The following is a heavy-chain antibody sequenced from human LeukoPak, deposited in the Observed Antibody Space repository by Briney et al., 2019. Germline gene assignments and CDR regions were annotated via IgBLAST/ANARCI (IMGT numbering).Heavy chain of an antibody. D-gene: IGHD3-22*01. Sequence: SETLSLTCAVYGGSLNGHYWSWIRQPPGKGLEWIGEGSESGGTKFNPSLKSRVTISADTSKNQFSLKLSSVTAADTAVYYCARDSITMIPRVSYYGMDVWGQGTTVTVSS. CDR2: GSESGGT. CDR3: ARDSITMIPRVSYYGMDV. CDR1: GGSLNGHY. V-gene: IGHV4-34*01. J-gene: IGHJ6*02.